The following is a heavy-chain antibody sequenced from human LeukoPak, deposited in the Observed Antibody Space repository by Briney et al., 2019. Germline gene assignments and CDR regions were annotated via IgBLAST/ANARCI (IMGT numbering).Heavy chain of an antibody. V-gene: IGHV3-23*01. Sequence: GGSLRLSCAASGFTFSSHWMHWVRQAPGKGLEWVSAISGSGGSTYYADSVKGRFTISRDNSKNTLYLQMNSLRAEDTAVYYCAKDIPLAYCGGDCYPAGFDPWGQGTLVTVSS. J-gene: IGHJ5*02. CDR1: GFTFSSHW. CDR3: AKDIPLAYCGGDCYPAGFDP. CDR2: ISGSGGST. D-gene: IGHD2-21*01.